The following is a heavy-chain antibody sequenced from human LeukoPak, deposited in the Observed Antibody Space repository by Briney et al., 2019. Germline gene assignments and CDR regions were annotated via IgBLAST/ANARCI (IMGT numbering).Heavy chain of an antibody. J-gene: IGHJ4*02. D-gene: IGHD1-26*01. CDR3: GAAYSGSSPFDY. V-gene: IGHV3-21*01. Sequence: GSLRLSCTASGFTFSTYTMNWVRQAPGKGLEWVSSISSSSYYIYYADSVKGRFTISRDNAKNSLFLQMNSLRAEDTAVYYCGAAYSGSSPFDYWGQGTLVTVSS. CDR2: ISSSSYYI. CDR1: GFTFSTYT.